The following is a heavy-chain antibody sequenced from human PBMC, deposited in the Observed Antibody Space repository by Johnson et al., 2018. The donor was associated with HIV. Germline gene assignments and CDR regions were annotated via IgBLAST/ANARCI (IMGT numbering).Heavy chain of an antibody. J-gene: IGHJ3*02. D-gene: IGHD6-6*01. V-gene: IGHV3-7*05. Sequence: VQLVESGGGLVQPGGSLRLSCAASGFTCSTYWKSWVRQAPGKGLERVAKLRQDGSEKYYVDSVKGRFTISRVNAKNSLYLQMNSLRAEDTAVYYCARTARRSFVDAFDIWGQGTMVTVSS. CDR2: LRQDGSEK. CDR1: GFTCSTYW. CDR3: ARTARRSFVDAFDI.